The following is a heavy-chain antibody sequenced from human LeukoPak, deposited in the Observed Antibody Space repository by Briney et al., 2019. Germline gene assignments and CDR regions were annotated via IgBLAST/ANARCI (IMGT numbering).Heavy chain of an antibody. V-gene: IGHV1-46*01. Sequence: ASVKVSCKASGYTFTGYYMHWVRQAPGQGLEWMGIINPNGGGTIYAQKFQGRVTMTRDMSTSTVYMELSSLRSGDTAVYYCARTSYSTTRYMDVWGKGTTVTVSS. D-gene: IGHD2/OR15-2a*01. CDR3: ARTSYSTTRYMDV. CDR1: GYTFTGYY. CDR2: INPNGGGT. J-gene: IGHJ6*03.